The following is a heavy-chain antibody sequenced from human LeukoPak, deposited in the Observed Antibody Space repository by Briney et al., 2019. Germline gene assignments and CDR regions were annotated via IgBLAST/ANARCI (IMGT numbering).Heavy chain of an antibody. J-gene: IGHJ4*02. V-gene: IGHV4-34*01. CDR2: INHSGST. Sequence: SETLSLTCTVSGGSISSYYWSWIRQPPGKGLEWIGEINHSGSTNYNPSLKSRVTISVDTSKNQFSLKLSSVTAADTAVYYCARHRYDYVWGSYRSRPFDYWGQGTLVTVS. CDR3: ARHRYDYVWGSYRSRPFDY. CDR1: GGSISSYY. D-gene: IGHD3-16*02.